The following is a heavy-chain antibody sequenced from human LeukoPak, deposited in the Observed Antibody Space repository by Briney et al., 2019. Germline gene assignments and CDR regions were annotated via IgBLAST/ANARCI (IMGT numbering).Heavy chain of an antibody. J-gene: IGHJ4*02. CDR1: GGSISSYY. CDR2: VYYSGTT. D-gene: IGHD2-15*01. V-gene: IGHV4-59*01. Sequence: SETLSLTCTVSGGSISSYYWSWIRQSPGMGLEWIGFVYYSGTTNYNPSLKSRVTMSVDTSNNRFSLKLSSVTAADTALYYCARGGWAALDYWGQGTLVTVSS. CDR3: ARGGWAALDY.